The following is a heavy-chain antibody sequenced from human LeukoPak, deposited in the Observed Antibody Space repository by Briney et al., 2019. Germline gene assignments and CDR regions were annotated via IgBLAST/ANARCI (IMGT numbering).Heavy chain of an antibody. J-gene: IGHJ4*02. Sequence: GGSLRLSCAASGFTFSGSAMHWVRQASGKGLEWVGRIRSKANSYATAYAASVKGRFTISRGDSKNTAYLQMNSLKTEDTAVYYCTRSGYSYGSFDYWGQGTLVTVSS. CDR3: TRSGYSYGSFDY. D-gene: IGHD5-18*01. CDR2: IRSKANSYAT. V-gene: IGHV3-73*01. CDR1: GFTFSGSA.